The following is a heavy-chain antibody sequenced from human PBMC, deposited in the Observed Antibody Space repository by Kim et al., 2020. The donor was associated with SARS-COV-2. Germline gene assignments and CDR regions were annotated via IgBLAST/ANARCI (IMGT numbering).Heavy chain of an antibody. D-gene: IGHD5-18*01. V-gene: IGHV5-51*01. Sequence: GESLKISCKGSGYSFTSYWIGWVRQMPGKGLEWMGIIYPGDSDTRYSPSFQGQVTISADKSISTAYLQWSSLKASDTAMYYCARRYSYGPTDPSVYFDYWGQGTLVTVSS. CDR1: GYSFTSYW. CDR3: ARRYSYGPTDPSVYFDY. J-gene: IGHJ4*02. CDR2: IYPGDSDT.